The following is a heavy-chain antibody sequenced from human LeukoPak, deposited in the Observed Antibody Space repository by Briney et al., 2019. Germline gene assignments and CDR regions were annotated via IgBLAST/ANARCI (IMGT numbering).Heavy chain of an antibody. D-gene: IGHD6-19*01. J-gene: IGHJ6*02. CDR2: IYYSGST. Sequence: PSGTLSLTCTVSGGSISSYCWSWLRQPPGKGLEWIGYIYYSGSTNYNPSLKSRVTISVDTSKNQFSLKLRSVTAADTAVYYCARDRRAVASYGMDVWGQGTTVTVSS. V-gene: IGHV4-59*01. CDR3: ARDRRAVASYGMDV. CDR1: GGSISSYC.